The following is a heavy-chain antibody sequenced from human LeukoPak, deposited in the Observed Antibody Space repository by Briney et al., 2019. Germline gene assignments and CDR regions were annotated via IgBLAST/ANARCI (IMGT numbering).Heavy chain of an antibody. CDR3: ARGYNSYSSGSCAVDT. CDR2: IDQDGSEK. D-gene: IGHD3-22*01. CDR1: AFSFSRYR. J-gene: IGHJ3*02. V-gene: IGHV3-7*03. Sequence: GGSLRLSCAAPAFSFSRYRLSWGRQAPGNGLEWVANIDQDGSEKYYVESMKGRITISRDTDKNSLYLRMNSLRAEDTAVYYCARGYNSYSSGSCAVDTWGQGRMLTVSS.